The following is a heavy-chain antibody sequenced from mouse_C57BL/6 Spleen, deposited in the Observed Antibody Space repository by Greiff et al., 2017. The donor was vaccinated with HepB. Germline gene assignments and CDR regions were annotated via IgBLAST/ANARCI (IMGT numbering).Heavy chain of an antibody. V-gene: IGHV1-82*01. CDR1: GYAFSSSW. CDR3: ARKMVTTGNFDY. Sequence: QVQLKQSGPELVKPGASVKISCKASGYAFSSSWMNWVKQRPGKGLEWIGRIYPGDGDTNYNGKFKGKATLTADKYSSTADMQLSSLTSEDSAVYFCARKMVTTGNFDYWGQGTTLTVSS. CDR2: IYPGDGDT. D-gene: IGHD2-2*01. J-gene: IGHJ2*01.